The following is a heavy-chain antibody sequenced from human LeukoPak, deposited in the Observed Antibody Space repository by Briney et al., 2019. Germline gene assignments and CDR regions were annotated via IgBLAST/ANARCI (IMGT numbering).Heavy chain of an antibody. CDR3: ARESDSNSNWFDP. V-gene: IGHV3-7*01. Sequence: GGSLRLSCAASGFTFSSYAMHWVRQAPGKGLEWVANIKQDGSEKYYVDSVKGRFTISRDNAKNSLYLQMNSLRAEDTAVYYCARESDSNSNWFDPWGQGTLVTVSS. J-gene: IGHJ5*02. CDR1: GFTFSSYA. CDR2: IKQDGSEK. D-gene: IGHD4-11*01.